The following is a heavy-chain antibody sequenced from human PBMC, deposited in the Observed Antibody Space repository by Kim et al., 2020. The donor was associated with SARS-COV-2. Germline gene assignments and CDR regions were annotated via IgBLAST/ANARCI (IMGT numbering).Heavy chain of an antibody. V-gene: IGHV4-61*05. CDR3: ARRIRTTVTNYWYFDL. D-gene: IGHD4-17*01. Sequence: SHKSRVTISVDKAKNQFSLKLGAVTAADTAVYYCARRIRTTVTNYWYFDLWGRGTLVTVSS. J-gene: IGHJ2*01.